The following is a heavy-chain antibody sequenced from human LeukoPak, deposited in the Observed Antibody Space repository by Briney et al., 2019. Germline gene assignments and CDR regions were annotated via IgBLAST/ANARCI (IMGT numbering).Heavy chain of an antibody. J-gene: IGHJ3*02. CDR1: GFTFSDYY. D-gene: IGHD5-18*01. V-gene: IGHV3-11*04. CDR2: INYSGSTM. Sequence: GGSLRLACAASGFTFSDYYMSWIRQAPGKGLEWVSYINYSGSTMYYADSVKGRFTISRDNAKNSLYLQMNSLRAEDTAVYYCARARSSYGYGDAFDIWGQGTMVTVSS. CDR3: ARARSSYGYGDAFDI.